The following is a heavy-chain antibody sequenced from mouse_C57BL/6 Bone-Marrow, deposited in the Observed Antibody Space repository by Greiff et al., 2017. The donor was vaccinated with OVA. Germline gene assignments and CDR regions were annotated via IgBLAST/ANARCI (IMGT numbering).Heavy chain of an antibody. D-gene: IGHD1-1*01. CDR2: IYPGDGDT. CDR3: ATIYYYGSIWYFDV. Sequence: LQESGASVKISCKASGYAFSSYWMNWVKQRPGKGLEWIGQIYPGDGDTNYNGKFKGKATLTADKSSSTAYMQLSSLTSEDSAVYFCATIYYYGSIWYFDVWGTGTTVTVSS. J-gene: IGHJ1*03. CDR1: GYAFSSYW. V-gene: IGHV1-80*01.